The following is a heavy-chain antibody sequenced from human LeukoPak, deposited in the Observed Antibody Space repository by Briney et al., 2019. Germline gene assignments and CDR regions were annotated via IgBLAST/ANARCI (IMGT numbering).Heavy chain of an antibody. CDR2: IYSGGST. Sequence: GGSLRLSCAASGFSVSSNYMSWVRQAPGKGLEWVSVIYSGGSTYYADPVKGRFTISRDNSKNTLYLQMNSLRAEDTAVYYCAWATWPLRGAYWYFDLWGRGTLVTVSS. V-gene: IGHV3-66*02. D-gene: IGHD1-26*01. CDR3: AWATWPLRGAYWYFDL. J-gene: IGHJ2*01. CDR1: GFSVSSNY.